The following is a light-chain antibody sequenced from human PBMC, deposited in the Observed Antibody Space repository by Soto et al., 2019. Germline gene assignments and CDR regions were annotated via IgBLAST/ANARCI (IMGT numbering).Light chain of an antibody. CDR2: TVS. Sequence: DIQMTQSPSSLSASVGDRVTITCRASQGIGSWLAWYQQKPGKAHNXLIYTVSSLQSGVPSRFSGSGSGTDLTITISNLQPEDFETYYCQQAASFPITFGQGTRLEIK. CDR1: QGIGSW. V-gene: IGKV1-12*01. J-gene: IGKJ5*01. CDR3: QQAASFPIT.